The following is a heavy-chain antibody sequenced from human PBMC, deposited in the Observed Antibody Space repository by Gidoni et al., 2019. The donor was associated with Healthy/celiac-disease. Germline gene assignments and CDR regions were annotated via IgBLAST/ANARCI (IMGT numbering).Heavy chain of an antibody. CDR2: IYWDDDK. D-gene: IGHD6-13*01. Sequence: QITLKESGPTLVKPTQTLTLTCTFSGFSLSTSGVGVGWIRQPPGKALEWLALIYWDDDKRYSPSLKSRLTITKETSKNQVVLTMTNMDPVDTATYYCARGQQLVAGAYWGQGTLVTVSS. CDR1: GFSLSTSGVG. J-gene: IGHJ4*02. V-gene: IGHV2-5*02. CDR3: ARGQQLVAGAY.